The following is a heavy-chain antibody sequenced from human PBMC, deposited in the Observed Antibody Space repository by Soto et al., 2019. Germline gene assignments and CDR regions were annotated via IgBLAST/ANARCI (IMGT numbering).Heavy chain of an antibody. J-gene: IGHJ4*02. CDR2: IYYSGST. Sequence: SETLSLTCPVSGGSISSSSYYWGWIRQPPGKGLEWAGTIYYSGSTYYNPSLESRVIISVDTSKNQFSLKLSSVTASDAAVYYCATFRGMTTATTERYFDYWGQGTLVTVSS. D-gene: IGHD4-17*01. CDR3: ATFRGMTTATTERYFDY. V-gene: IGHV4-39*01. CDR1: GGSISSSSYY.